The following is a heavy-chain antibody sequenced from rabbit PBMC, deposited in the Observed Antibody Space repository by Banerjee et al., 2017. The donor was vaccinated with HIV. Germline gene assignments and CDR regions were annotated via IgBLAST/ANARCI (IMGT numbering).Heavy chain of an antibody. J-gene: IGHJ4*01. D-gene: IGHD2-1*01. CDR3: ATDDGDGYNL. CDR2: INTGSVGNT. Sequence: QEQLEESGGDLVKPEGSLTLTCTASGFSFSSNYWICWVRQAPGKGLEWIGCINTGSVGNTYYASWAKGRFTISKTSSTTVTLQMTSLTAADTATYFCATDDGDGYNLWGPGTLVTVS. V-gene: IGHV1S45*01. CDR1: GFSFSSNYW.